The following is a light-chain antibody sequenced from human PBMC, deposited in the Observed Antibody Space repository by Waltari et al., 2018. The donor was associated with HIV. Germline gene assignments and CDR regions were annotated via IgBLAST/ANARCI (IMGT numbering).Light chain of an antibody. J-gene: IGKJ4*01. Sequence: EIVLTQSPATLPLSPGERATLSCRASQSVSIYLAWYQQKPGQAPRLLIYDASNRATGIPARFSGSGSWTDFTLTISSLEPEDCAVYYCQQRSNWPTFGGGTKVEIK. CDR2: DAS. V-gene: IGKV3-11*01. CDR3: QQRSNWPT. CDR1: QSVSIY.